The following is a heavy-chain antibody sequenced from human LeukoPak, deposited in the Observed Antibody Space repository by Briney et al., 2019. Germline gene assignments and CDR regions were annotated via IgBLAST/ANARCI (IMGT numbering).Heavy chain of an antibody. D-gene: IGHD5-18*01. J-gene: IGHJ6*03. Sequence: GGSLRLSCAASGFTFSNTWMSWVRQAPGKGLEWVGRIKSKTDGGTTDYAAPVKGRFTISRDDSKNTLYLQMNSLKTEDTAVYYCTTDRIQLWQKSYYYYYMDVWGKGTTVTVSS. CDR1: GFTFSNTW. CDR3: TTDRIQLWQKSYYYYYMDV. V-gene: IGHV3-15*01. CDR2: IKSKTDGGTT.